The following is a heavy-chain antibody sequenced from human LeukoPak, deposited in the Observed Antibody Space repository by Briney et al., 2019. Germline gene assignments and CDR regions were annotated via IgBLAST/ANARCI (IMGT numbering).Heavy chain of an antibody. CDR3: ARHFRSFDWLSNDYFDY. CDR2: IYYSGNT. CDR1: GGPISSYY. J-gene: IGHJ4*02. D-gene: IGHD3-9*01. Sequence: SETLSLTCTVSGGPISSYYWPWIRQPPGKGVEWTGSIYYSGNTNYNPSLKGRVSISVGTSKNQFSMRLTSVTAADTAVYYCARHFRSFDWLSNDYFDYWGQGILVTVSS. V-gene: IGHV4-59*08.